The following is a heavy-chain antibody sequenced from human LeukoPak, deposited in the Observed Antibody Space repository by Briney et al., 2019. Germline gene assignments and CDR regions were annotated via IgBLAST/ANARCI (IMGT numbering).Heavy chain of an antibody. D-gene: IGHD5-12*01. CDR1: GGTFSSYA. J-gene: IGHJ6*02. CDR2: IIPILGIA. V-gene: IGHV1-69*04. CDR3: ARLYSGYERDYYYGMDV. Sequence: SVKVSCKASGGTFSSYAISWVRQAPGQGLERMGRIIPILGIANYAQKFQGRVTITADKSTSTAYMELSSLRSEDTAVYYCARLYSGYERDYYYGMDVWGQGTTVTVSS.